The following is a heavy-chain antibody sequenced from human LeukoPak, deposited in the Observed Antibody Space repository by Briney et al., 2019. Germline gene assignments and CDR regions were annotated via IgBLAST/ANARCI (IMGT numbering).Heavy chain of an antibody. CDR2: INQDESVT. V-gene: IGHV3-7*04. J-gene: IGHJ4*02. CDR3: TTENWYVFEH. CDR1: GFPFFSYY. D-gene: IGHD1-1*01. Sequence: SGGSLRLSCAASGFPFFSYYMTWVRQAPGKGLEWVATINQDESVTDSVDAVKGRFTVSRDDAKNSLCLQMNSLRAEDTAVYYCTTENWYVFEHWGQGTLVSVSS.